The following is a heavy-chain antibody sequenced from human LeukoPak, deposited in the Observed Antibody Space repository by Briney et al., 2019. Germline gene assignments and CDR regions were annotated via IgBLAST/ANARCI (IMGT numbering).Heavy chain of an antibody. D-gene: IGHD6-13*01. V-gene: IGHV4-39*07. CDR3: ARVYPSDSSSWYLIDY. CDR2: IYHNGNT. Sequence: SETLSLTCTVSGGSISSGGYYWSWIRQPPGKGLEWIGNIYHNGNTYYNPSLKSRVTISVDTSKNQFSLKLSSVTAADTAVYYCARVYPSDSSSWYLIDYWGQGTLVTVSS. J-gene: IGHJ4*02. CDR1: GGSISSGGYY.